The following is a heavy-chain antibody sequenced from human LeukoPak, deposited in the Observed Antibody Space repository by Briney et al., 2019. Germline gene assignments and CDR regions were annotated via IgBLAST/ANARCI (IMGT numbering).Heavy chain of an antibody. V-gene: IGHV4-59*01. CDR2: IYYSGST. CDR1: GGSISSYY. Sequence: PSETLSLTCTVSGGSISSYYWSWIRQPPGKGLEWLGYIYYSGSTNYNPSLKSRVTISVDTSKNQFSLKLSSVTAADTAVYYCAREVVWFGSYYFDYWGQGTLVTVSS. D-gene: IGHD3-10*01. J-gene: IGHJ4*02. CDR3: AREVVWFGSYYFDY.